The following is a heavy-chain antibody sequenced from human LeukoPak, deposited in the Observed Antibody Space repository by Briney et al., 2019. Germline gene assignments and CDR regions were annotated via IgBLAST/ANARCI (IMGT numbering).Heavy chain of an antibody. D-gene: IGHD3-10*01. CDR1: GLTVSRNY. CDR3: AREGRGVTFDY. Sequence: PGGSLRLSCAASGLTVSRNYMSWIRQPPGKGLEWIGEINHSGSTNYNPSLKSRVTISVDTSKNQFSLKLSSVTAADTAVYYCAREGRGVTFDYWGQGTLVTVSS. V-gene: IGHV4-34*01. J-gene: IGHJ4*02. CDR2: INHSGST.